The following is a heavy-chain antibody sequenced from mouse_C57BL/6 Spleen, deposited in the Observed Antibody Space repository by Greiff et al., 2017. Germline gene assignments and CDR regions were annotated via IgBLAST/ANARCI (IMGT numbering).Heavy chain of an antibody. D-gene: IGHD2-4*01. Sequence: QVQLQQPGAELVKPGASVKLSCKASGYTFTSYWMQWVKQRPGQGLEWIGEIDPSDSNTNYNQKFKGKATLTVDTSSSTAYMQLSSLTSEDSAVYYCARGGDYAWFGYWGQGTLVTGAA. CDR3: ARGGDYAWFGY. CDR1: GYTFTSYW. V-gene: IGHV1-50*01. CDR2: IDPSDSNT. J-gene: IGHJ3*01.